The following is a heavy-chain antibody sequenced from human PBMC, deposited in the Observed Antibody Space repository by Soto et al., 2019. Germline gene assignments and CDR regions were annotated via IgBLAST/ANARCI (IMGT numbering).Heavy chain of an antibody. CDR3: AGGRYCTSGVCYFLDP. CDR1: DGSISSGDYY. J-gene: IGHJ5*02. CDR2: IYHSGST. D-gene: IGHD2-8*01. Sequence: QVQLQDSGPGLVKPSQTLSLTCSVSDGSISSGDYYWSWIRQHPGKGLEWVGYIYHSGSTYYNPSLKSRVTISVDTSTNPVSLKLSSVTAADTAVYYCAGGRYCTSGVCYFLDPWGQGTLVTVSS. V-gene: IGHV4-31*03.